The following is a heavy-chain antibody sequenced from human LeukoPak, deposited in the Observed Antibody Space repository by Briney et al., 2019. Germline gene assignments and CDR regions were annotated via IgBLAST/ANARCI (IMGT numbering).Heavy chain of an antibody. J-gene: IGHJ6*03. CDR3: ARDSRSIAAAGTRYYYYYMDV. Sequence: SETLSLTCTVSGGSISSYYWSWIRQPPGKGLEWIGYIYYSGSTNYNPSLKSRVTISVDTSKNQFSLKLSSVTAADTAVYYCARDSRSIAAAGTRYYYYYMDVWGKGTTVTISS. D-gene: IGHD6-13*01. CDR1: GGSISSYY. V-gene: IGHV4-59*01. CDR2: IYYSGST.